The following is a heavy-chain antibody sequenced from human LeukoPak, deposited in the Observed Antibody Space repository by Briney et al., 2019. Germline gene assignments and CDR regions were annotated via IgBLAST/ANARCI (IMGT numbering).Heavy chain of an antibody. CDR3: ARDGNDYGDY. CDR2: IYINGGT. V-gene: IGHV4-61*02. Sequence: PSQTLSLTCTVSGDSISSGSYSWSWIRQPAGKGLEWIGRIYINGGTNYNPSLKSRVTITVDTSRNQFSLKLSSVTAADTAVYYCARDGNDYGDYWGQGTLVTVSS. J-gene: IGHJ4*02. CDR1: GDSISSGSYS. D-gene: IGHD1-1*01.